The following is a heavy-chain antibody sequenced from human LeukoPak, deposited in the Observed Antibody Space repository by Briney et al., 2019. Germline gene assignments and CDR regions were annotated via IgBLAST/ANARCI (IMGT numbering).Heavy chain of an antibody. CDR2: ISGSGGST. D-gene: IGHD3-22*01. Sequence: PGGSLRLSCAASGFTFSSYAMSWVRQAPGKGLEWVSAISGSGGSTYYADSVKGRFTISRDNSKNTLYLQMNSLRAEDTAVYYRARDGGGSSGYYWGLGYWGQGTLVTVSS. J-gene: IGHJ4*02. CDR3: ARDGGGSSGYYWGLGY. V-gene: IGHV3-23*01. CDR1: GFTFSSYA.